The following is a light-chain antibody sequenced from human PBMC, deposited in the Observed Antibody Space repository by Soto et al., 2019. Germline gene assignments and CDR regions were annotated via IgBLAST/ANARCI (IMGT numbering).Light chain of an antibody. CDR3: QRYRT. CDR2: GAS. CDR1: QSVNSNY. J-gene: IGKJ1*01. V-gene: IGKV3-20*01. Sequence: EIVLTQSPGTLSLSPGDRATLSCRASQSVNSNYLAWYQQKPGQAPRLLIYGASNRSTGIPDRFSGSGSGTDFTLTISSLEPGDFAVYYCQRYRTFGQGTKVEIK.